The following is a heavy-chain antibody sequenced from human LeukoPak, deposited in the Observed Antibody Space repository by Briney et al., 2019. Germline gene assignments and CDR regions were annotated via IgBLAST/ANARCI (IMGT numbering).Heavy chain of an antibody. CDR1: GFTFSSYA. J-gene: IGHJ4*02. CDR2: IKEDGSEK. CDR3: ARDVDLDY. V-gene: IGHV3-7*01. D-gene: IGHD5-12*01. Sequence: PGGSLRLSCAASGFTFSSYAMSRVRQAPGEGLEWVAYIKEDGSEKYYVDSVKGRFTISRDNAKNSLYLQMNSLRAEDTAVYYCARDVDLDYWGQGTLVTVSS.